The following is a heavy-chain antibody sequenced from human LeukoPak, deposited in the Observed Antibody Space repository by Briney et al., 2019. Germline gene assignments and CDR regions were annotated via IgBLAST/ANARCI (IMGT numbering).Heavy chain of an antibody. J-gene: IGHJ4*02. CDR2: ISSRGSTI. CDR3: ARDAYCSSTSCYGDY. V-gene: IGHV3-11*01. CDR1: GFTFNDYY. D-gene: IGHD2-2*01. Sequence: GGSLRLSCAASGFTFNDYYMSWIRPAPGQGLEWVSYISSRGSTIYYTDSVKGRFTISRDNAKNSLYLQMNSLRAEDTAVYYCARDAYCSSTSCYGDYWGQGTLVTVSS.